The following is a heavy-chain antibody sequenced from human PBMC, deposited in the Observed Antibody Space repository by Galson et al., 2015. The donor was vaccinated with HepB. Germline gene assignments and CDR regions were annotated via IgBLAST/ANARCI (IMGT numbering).Heavy chain of an antibody. V-gene: IGHV3-30*03. CDR3: ARDNYCSSTSCYSGGMDV. Sequence: SLRLSCAASGFTFSDYYMSWIRQAPGKGLEWVAVISYDGSNKYYADSVKGRFTISRDNSKNTLYLQMNSLRAEDTAVYYCARDNYCSSTSCYSGGMDVWGQGTTVTVSS. CDR2: ISYDGSNK. CDR1: GFTFSDYY. J-gene: IGHJ6*02. D-gene: IGHD2-2*01.